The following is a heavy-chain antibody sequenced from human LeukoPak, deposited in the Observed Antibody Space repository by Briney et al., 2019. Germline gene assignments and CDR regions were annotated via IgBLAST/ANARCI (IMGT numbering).Heavy chain of an antibody. J-gene: IGHJ6*02. V-gene: IGHV4-59*01. CDR1: GGSISSYY. Sequence: PSETLSLTCTVSGGSISSYYWSWIRQPPGKGLEWIGYIYYSGSTNYNPSLKSRVTISVDTSKNQVSLQVSSVTAADSAIYYCARFGVDYDMDVWGRGTTVTVFS. D-gene: IGHD3-16*01. CDR3: ARFGVDYDMDV. CDR2: IYYSGST.